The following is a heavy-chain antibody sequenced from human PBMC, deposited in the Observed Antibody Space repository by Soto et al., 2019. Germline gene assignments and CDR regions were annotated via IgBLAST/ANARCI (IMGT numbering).Heavy chain of an antibody. CDR3: ARKGVVDTAMVKIHYYYYDMDV. D-gene: IGHD5-18*01. CDR2: IIPIFGTA. CDR1: GGTFSSYA. V-gene: IGHV1-69*01. Sequence: QVQLVQSGAEVKKPGSSVKVSCKASGGTFSSYAISWVRQAPGQGLEWMGGIIPIFGTANYAQKFQGRVTITADESTSTAYMELSSLRSEDTAVYYCARKGVVDTAMVKIHYYYYDMDVWGQGTTVTVSS. J-gene: IGHJ6*02.